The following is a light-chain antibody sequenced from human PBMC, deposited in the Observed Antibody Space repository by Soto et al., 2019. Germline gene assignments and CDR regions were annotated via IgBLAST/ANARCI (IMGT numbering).Light chain of an antibody. CDR2: EVS. V-gene: IGLV2-14*01. CDR1: SSDVADYNY. J-gene: IGLJ1*01. Sequence: QSALTQPASVSGSPGQSITISCTGTSSDVADYNYVSWYQQRPGKAPKLMIYEVSNRPSGVSNRFSGSKSGNTASQTISGLQAEDEADYYCSSYTSTTTYVFGTGTKVTVL. CDR3: SSYTSTTTYV.